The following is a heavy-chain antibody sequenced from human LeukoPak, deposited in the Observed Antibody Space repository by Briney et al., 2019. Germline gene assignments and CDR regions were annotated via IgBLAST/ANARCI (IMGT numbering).Heavy chain of an antibody. CDR2: IYSGGST. CDR1: GFTFSSYG. J-gene: IGHJ6*02. V-gene: IGHV3-66*01. CDR3: ARPYCSSTSCPTDYGMDV. D-gene: IGHD2-2*01. Sequence: GGSLRLSCAASGFTFSSYGMHWVRQAPGKGLEWVSVIYSGGSTYYADSVKGRFTISRDNSKNTLYLQMNSLRAEDTAVYYCARPYCSSTSCPTDYGMDVWGQGTTVTVSS.